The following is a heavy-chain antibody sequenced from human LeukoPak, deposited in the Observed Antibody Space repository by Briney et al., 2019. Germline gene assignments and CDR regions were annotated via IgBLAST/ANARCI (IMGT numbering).Heavy chain of an antibody. J-gene: IGHJ4*02. Sequence: PSGTLPLTCAVSGGSISSSNWWSWVRPPPGKGLEWIGEIYHSGSTNYNPSLKSRVTMSVDKSKNQFSLKLSSVTAADTAVYYCARESGELLDYWGQGTLVTVSS. CDR3: ARESGELLDY. V-gene: IGHV4-4*02. CDR1: GGSISSSNW. CDR2: IYHSGST. D-gene: IGHD1-26*01.